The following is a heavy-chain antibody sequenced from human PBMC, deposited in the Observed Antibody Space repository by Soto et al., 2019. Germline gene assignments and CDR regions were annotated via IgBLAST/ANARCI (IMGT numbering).Heavy chain of an antibody. CDR2: IHYSGNT. V-gene: IGHV4-39*07. D-gene: IGHD3-3*01. Sequence: SETLSLTCTVSGGSISSSSYYWGWIRQPPGKGLEWIGNIHYSGNTKYNPSLKSRVTISADTSKDQFSLKLTSVTAADTAVYYCARGHYDFWSGYFATIDYWGQGTLVTVSS. CDR1: GGSISSSSYY. J-gene: IGHJ4*02. CDR3: ARGHYDFWSGYFATIDY.